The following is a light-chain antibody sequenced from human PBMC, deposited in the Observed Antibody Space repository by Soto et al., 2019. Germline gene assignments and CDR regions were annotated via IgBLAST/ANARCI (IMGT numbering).Light chain of an antibody. Sequence: EIVLTQSPGTLSLSPGERATLSCRASQSVSSSYSAWYQQKPGQAPRLLIYGASSRATGIPDRFSGSGSGIDFTLTISRLEPEDFAVYYCQQYGSSRTFGQGTKVEIK. CDR1: QSVSSSY. J-gene: IGKJ1*01. V-gene: IGKV3-20*01. CDR2: GAS. CDR3: QQYGSSRT.